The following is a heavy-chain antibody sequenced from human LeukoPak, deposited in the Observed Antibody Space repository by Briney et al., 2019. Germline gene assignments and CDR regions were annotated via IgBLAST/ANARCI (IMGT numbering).Heavy chain of an antibody. Sequence: GGSLRLSCAVSGXTFSNYAMSWVRQAPGKGLEWVSYISPSGATISYADSVKGRFTISRDKAKNSLYLQMNSLRDDDTAVYYCARSVGGTAADLDYWGQGTLVTVSS. CDR2: ISPSGATI. D-gene: IGHD1-26*01. V-gene: IGHV3-48*02. CDR1: GXTFSNYA. CDR3: ARSVGGTAADLDY. J-gene: IGHJ4*02.